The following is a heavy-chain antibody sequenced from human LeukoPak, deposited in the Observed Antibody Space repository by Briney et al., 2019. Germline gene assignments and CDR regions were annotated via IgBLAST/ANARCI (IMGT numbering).Heavy chain of an antibody. CDR2: IYTSGST. CDR3: ARHVRSPGWFDP. D-gene: IGHD3-10*02. J-gene: IGHJ5*02. CDR1: GGSISSYY. Sequence: PSETLSLTCTVSGGSISSYYWSWIRQPPGKGLEWIGYIYTSGSTNYNPSLKSRVTISVDTSKNQFSLKLSSVTAADTAVYYCARHVRSPGWFDPWGQGTLVTVSS. V-gene: IGHV4-4*09.